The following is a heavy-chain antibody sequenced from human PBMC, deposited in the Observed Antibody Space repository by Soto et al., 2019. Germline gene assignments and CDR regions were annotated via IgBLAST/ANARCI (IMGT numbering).Heavy chain of an antibody. D-gene: IGHD3-9*01. CDR1: GFTFSSYA. CDR2: ISYDGSNK. V-gene: IGHV3-30-3*01. J-gene: IGHJ2*01. CDR3: ARDFDLNSWYFDL. Sequence: PGGSLRPSCAASGFTFSSYAMHWVRQAPGKGLEWVAVISYDGSNKYYADSVKGRFTISRDNAKNSLYLQMNSLRAEDTAVYYCARDFDLNSWYFDLWGRGTLVTVSS.